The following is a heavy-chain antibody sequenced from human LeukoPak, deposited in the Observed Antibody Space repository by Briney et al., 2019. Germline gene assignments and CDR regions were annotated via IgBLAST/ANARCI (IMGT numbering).Heavy chain of an antibody. CDR1: GFTFSSYA. J-gene: IGHJ3*02. D-gene: IGHD6-6*01. CDR3: AKGFFVRGAIFDI. V-gene: IGHV3-23*01. Sequence: QLGGSRRLSCAASGFTFSSYAMSWVRQAPGKGLEWVSSISDSGTSTYYADSVKGRFTISRDNSKNTQYLQMNSLRAEDTALYYCAKGFFVRGAIFDIWGQGTMVTVSS. CDR2: ISDSGTST.